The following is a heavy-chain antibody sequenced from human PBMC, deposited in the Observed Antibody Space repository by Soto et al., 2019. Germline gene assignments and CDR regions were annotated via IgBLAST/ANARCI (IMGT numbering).Heavy chain of an antibody. CDR1: GFTFSSYW. D-gene: IGHD3-9*01. Sequence: EVQLVESGGGLVQPGGSLRLSCAASGFTFSSYWMHWVRKAPGKGLVWVSCIKTDGTNTQYADSVKGRFTISRDNANNMLYLEMNSLRGEDTAVYYCARPRTSDWAYDIWGQGTMVIVSS. CDR3: ARPRTSDWAYDI. J-gene: IGHJ3*02. CDR2: IKTDGTNT. V-gene: IGHV3-74*03.